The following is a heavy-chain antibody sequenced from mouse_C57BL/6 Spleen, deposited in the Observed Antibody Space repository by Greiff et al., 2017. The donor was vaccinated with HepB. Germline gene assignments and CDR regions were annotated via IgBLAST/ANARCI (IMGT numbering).Heavy chain of an antibody. CDR3: ARQCYASSYGYFDV. CDR1: GYTFTSYW. CDR2: IDPSDSYT. V-gene: IGHV1-69*01. Sequence: QVQLQQPGAELVMPGASVKLSCKASGYTFTSYWMHWVKQRPGQGLEWIGEIDPSDSYTNYNQKFKGKSTLTVDKSSSTAYMQLSSLTSEDSAVYYCARQCYASSYGYFDVWGTGTTVTVSS. J-gene: IGHJ1*03. D-gene: IGHD1-1*01.